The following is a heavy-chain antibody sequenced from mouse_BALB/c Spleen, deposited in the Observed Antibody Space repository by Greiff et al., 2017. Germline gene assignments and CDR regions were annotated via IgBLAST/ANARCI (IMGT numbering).Heavy chain of an antibody. J-gene: IGHJ3*01. CDR2: IYPGDGDT. CDR1: GYAFSSSW. CDR3: ARGASWFAY. V-gene: IGHV1-82*01. Sequence: VQLQQSGPELVKPGASVKISCKASGYAFSSSWMNWVKQRPGQGLEWIGRIYPGDGDTNYNGKFKGKATLTADKSSSTAYMQLSSLTSVDSAVYFCARGASWFAYWGQGTLVTVSA.